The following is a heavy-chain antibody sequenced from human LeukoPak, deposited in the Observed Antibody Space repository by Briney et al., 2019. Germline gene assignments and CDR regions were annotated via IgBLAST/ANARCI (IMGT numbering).Heavy chain of an antibody. J-gene: IGHJ4*02. D-gene: IGHD6-19*01. CDR3: ARYRSGWYFVS. CDR1: GYRFTSYW. CDR2: IYPGDSDT. V-gene: IGHV5-51*01. Sequence: GESLKISCKGSGYRFTSYWVGWVRQKPGKDVEWMGIIYPGDSDTRYSPSFQGQVTISADTSITTAYLQWRSLQASDTAMYYCARYRSGWYFVSWGQGTLVTVSS.